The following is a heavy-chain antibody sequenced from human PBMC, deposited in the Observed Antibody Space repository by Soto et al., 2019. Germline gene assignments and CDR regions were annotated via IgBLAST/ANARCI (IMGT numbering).Heavy chain of an antibody. Sequence: GGSLRLSCAASGFTFSTYAMTWVRQAPGKGLDWVSTISSDGGKTYYADSVKGRFTISRDNSKNALYLQMDSLRGEDTAMYYCGNRGGLGRGIFFFDSGGQGPLFPVPS. J-gene: IGHJ4*02. V-gene: IGHV3-23*01. D-gene: IGHD3-3*01. CDR3: GNRGGLGRGIFFFDS. CDR2: ISSDGGKT. CDR1: GFTFSTYA.